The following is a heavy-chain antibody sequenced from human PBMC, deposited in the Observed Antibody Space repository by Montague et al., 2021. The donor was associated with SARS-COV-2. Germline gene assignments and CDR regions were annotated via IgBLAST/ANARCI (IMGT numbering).Heavy chain of an antibody. J-gene: IGHJ6*02. CDR2: IYYSGST. CDR1: GGSISSYY. CDR3: ASHKSFDWLLRPNVGYYCMDA. D-gene: IGHD3-9*01. Sequence: SETLSLTCTVSGGSISSYYWSWIRQPPGKGLEWIGHIYYSGSTNYSPSLKSRVPISVDMSKNQFSLKLSSVTAADTAVYYCASHKSFDWLLRPNVGYYCMDAWGQGTTVTVSS. V-gene: IGHV4-59*08.